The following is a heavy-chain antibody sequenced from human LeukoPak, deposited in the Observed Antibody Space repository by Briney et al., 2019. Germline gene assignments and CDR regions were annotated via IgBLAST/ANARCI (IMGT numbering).Heavy chain of an antibody. J-gene: IGHJ5*02. V-gene: IGHV3-23*01. CDR1: GFTFSSYA. D-gene: IGHD4-11*01. Sequence: GGSLRLPCAASGFTFSSYAMSWVRQAPGKGLEWVSAISGSGGSTYYADSVKGRFTISRDNSKNTLYLQMNSLRAEDTAVYYCAKAPDYIVFSTFDPWGQGTLVTVSS. CDR2: ISGSGGST. CDR3: AKAPDYIVFSTFDP.